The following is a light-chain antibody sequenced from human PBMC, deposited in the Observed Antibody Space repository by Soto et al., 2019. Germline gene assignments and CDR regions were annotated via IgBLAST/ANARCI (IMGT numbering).Light chain of an antibody. Sequence: DIQMTQSPSSLSVSVGERVTITCRASQPIANWLAWYQQRPGHAPELLIHGASTLHSGVPPRFSGTGYRTDFTLTITSLQPEDLATYFCQQASNPPYTFGQGTKLEI. CDR2: GAS. CDR1: QPIANW. J-gene: IGKJ2*01. CDR3: QQASNPPYT. V-gene: IGKV1-12*01.